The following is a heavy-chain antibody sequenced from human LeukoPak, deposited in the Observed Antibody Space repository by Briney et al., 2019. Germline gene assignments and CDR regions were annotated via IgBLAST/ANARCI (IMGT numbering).Heavy chain of an antibody. CDR3: ARGLGSSTSRHTFDI. CDR1: GFRLSGYC. Sequence: GGSLRLPCVASGFRLSGYCMFWVPQAPGKGLMYISRNNGDGSTTNYADVVKGRFTISRDNSKNTLYLQMNSLSAEDTAIYYCARGLGSSTSRHTFDIWGQGTMVTVSS. V-gene: IGHV3-74*01. D-gene: IGHD2-2*01. J-gene: IGHJ3*02. CDR2: NNGDGSTT.